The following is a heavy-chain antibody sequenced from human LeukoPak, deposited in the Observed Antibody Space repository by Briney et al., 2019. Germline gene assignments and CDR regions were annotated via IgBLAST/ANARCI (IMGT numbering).Heavy chain of an antibody. J-gene: IGHJ5*02. D-gene: IGHD3-10*01. CDR1: GFSFSIYS. CDR2: IKQDGGEK. CDR3: AKGPYGFGELFGLEAWFDP. Sequence: HAGGSLRLSCEASGFSFSIYSMTWVRKAPGKGLKWVANIKQDGGEKYYVDSVKGRFTISRDNAKNTLYLQMNSLRAEDTAVYYCAKGPYGFGELFGLEAWFDPWGQGTLVTVSS. V-gene: IGHV3-7*01.